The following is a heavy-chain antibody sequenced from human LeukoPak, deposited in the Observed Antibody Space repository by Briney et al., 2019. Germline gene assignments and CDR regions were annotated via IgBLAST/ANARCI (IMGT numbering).Heavy chain of an antibody. Sequence: SVKVSCKASGGTFISYAISWVRQAPGQGLEWMGGIIPIFGTANYAQKFQGRVTITADESTSTAYMELSSLRSEDTAVYYCAGLPRTMVRGKRNFQHWGQGTLVTVSS. J-gene: IGHJ1*01. D-gene: IGHD3-10*01. CDR3: AGLPRTMVRGKRNFQH. CDR1: GGTFISYA. V-gene: IGHV1-69*13. CDR2: IIPIFGTA.